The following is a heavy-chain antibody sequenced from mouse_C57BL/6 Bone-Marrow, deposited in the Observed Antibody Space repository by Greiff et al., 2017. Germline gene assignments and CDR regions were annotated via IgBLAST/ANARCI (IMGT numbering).Heavy chain of an antibody. CDR3: AARGWLLRAMDY. CDR1: GYTFTDYY. Sequence: VQLQQSGPVLVKPGASVKMSCKASGYTFTDYYMNWVKQSHGKSLEWIGVINPYNGGTSYNQKFKGKATLTVDKSSSTAYMELNSLTSEDSAVYYCAARGWLLRAMDYWGQGTSVTVSS. CDR2: INPYNGGT. J-gene: IGHJ4*01. D-gene: IGHD2-3*01. V-gene: IGHV1-19*01.